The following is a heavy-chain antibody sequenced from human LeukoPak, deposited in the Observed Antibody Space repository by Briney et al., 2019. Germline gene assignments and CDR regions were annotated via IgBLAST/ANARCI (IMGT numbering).Heavy chain of an antibody. D-gene: IGHD3-16*01. Sequence: SETLSLTCSVSGYSISSGYFWGSIRQPPGKGLEWIGSIHHSGSSYYNPSLKSRVTISVDTSKNQFSLKLNSVTAADTAIYYCARGLDYWGQGTLVTVSS. V-gene: IGHV4-38-2*02. J-gene: IGHJ4*02. CDR3: ARGLDY. CDR2: IHHSGSS. CDR1: GYSISSGYF.